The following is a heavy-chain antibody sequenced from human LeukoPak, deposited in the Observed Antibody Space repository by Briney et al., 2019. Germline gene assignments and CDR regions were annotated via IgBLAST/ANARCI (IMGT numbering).Heavy chain of an antibody. J-gene: IGHJ4*02. V-gene: IGHV3-7*01. CDR3: AKDRSYSGYEPLDH. Sequence: GGSLRLSCAASGFTFNNYWMSWVRQAPGKGLEWVANIKHDEIEKYYVDSVKGRFTISRDNAKNSLFLQMDSLRVEDTAVYYCAKDRSYSGYEPLDHWGQGTLVSVSS. D-gene: IGHD1-26*01. CDR2: IKHDEIEK. CDR1: GFTFNNYW.